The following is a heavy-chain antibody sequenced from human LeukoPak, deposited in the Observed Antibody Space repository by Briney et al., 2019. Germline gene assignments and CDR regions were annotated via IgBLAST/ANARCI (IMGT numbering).Heavy chain of an antibody. CDR1: GFTFNTYG. D-gene: IGHD2-2*01. CDR2: IRYDGSNN. Sequence: GGSLRLSCAASGFTFNTYGMHWVRQAPGKGLEWVAFIRYDGSNNYYADSVKGRFTISRDTSKNTLYLQMNSLRTEDTAVYYCAKGWRCSSTSCIYYYYMDVWGKGTTVTVSS. CDR3: AKGWRCSSTSCIYYYYMDV. V-gene: IGHV3-30*02. J-gene: IGHJ6*03.